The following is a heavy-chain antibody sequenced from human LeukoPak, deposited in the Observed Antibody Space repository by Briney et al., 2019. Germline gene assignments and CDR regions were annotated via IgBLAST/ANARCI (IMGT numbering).Heavy chain of an antibody. CDR2: ITGSGGST. V-gene: IGHV3-23*01. Sequence: GGSLRLSCAASGFTFSSYAMSWVRQAPGKGLEWVSAITGSGGSTDYADSVKGRFTISRDNSKNTLYLQMNSLRAEDTALYYCTKDILTGYYISGLDSWGQGTLVTVSS. J-gene: IGHJ5*01. CDR3: TKDILTGYYISGLDS. D-gene: IGHD3-9*01. CDR1: GFTFSSYA.